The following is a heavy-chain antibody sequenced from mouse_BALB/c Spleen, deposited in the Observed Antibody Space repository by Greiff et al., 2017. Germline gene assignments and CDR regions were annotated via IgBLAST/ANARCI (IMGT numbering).Heavy chain of an antibody. Sequence: DVMLVESGGGLVQPGGSLKLSCAASGFTFSSYTMSWVRQTPEKRLEWVAYISNGGGSTYYPDTVKGRFTISRDNAKNTLYLQMSSLKSEDTAMYYCARPTGTSGYFDVWGAGTTVTVSS. D-gene: IGHD4-1*01. J-gene: IGHJ1*01. CDR1: GFTFSSYT. CDR2: ISNGGGST. CDR3: ARPTGTSGYFDV. V-gene: IGHV5-12-2*01.